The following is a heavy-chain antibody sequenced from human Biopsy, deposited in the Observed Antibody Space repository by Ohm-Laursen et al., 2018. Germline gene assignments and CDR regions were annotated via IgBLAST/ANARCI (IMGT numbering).Heavy chain of an antibody. CDR1: GGSFSGYY. CDR2: INHSGGT. D-gene: IGHD6-19*01. V-gene: IGHV4-34*01. J-gene: IGHJ4*02. Sequence: SQTLSLTCADYGGSFSGYYWSWIRQPPGKGLEWIGEINHSGGTNYNPSLKSRVTISVDTSKNQFSLKLSSVTAADTAVYYCARGRLRAVARFDYWGQGTLVTVSS. CDR3: ARGRLRAVARFDY.